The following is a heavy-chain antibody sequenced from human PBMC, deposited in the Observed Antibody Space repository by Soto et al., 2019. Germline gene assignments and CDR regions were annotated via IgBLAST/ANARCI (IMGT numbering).Heavy chain of an antibody. CDR1: GGSISSYY. J-gene: IGHJ6*02. D-gene: IGHD3-22*01. Sequence: SETLSLTCTVSGGSISSYYWSWFRQPPGKGLEWIGYIYYSGSTNYNPSLKSRVTISVDTSKNQFSLKLSSVTAADTAVYYCARGLLRDGMDVWGQGTTVTVSS. CDR2: IYYSGST. V-gene: IGHV4-59*01. CDR3: ARGLLRDGMDV.